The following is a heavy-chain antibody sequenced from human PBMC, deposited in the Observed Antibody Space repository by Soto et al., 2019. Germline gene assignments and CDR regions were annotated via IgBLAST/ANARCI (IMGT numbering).Heavy chain of an antibody. V-gene: IGHV1-18*04. J-gene: IGHJ4*02. CDR2: VSPYPGYT. CDR3: TKDQTAAGNVDY. Sequence: QVQLVQSGAEVKKPGASVKVSCKASGYTFTSYGISWVRQAPGQGLEWMGWVSPYPGYTNYEQKLQGRVTMTTDTSTNTAYMELRSLRSDDTAVYYCTKDQTAAGNVDYWGQGTLVTVSS. CDR1: GYTFTSYG. D-gene: IGHD6-13*01.